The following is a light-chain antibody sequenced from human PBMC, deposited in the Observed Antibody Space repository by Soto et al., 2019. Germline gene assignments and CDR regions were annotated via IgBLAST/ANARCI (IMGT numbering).Light chain of an antibody. CDR3: LQLNSYPLT. V-gene: IGKV1-9*01. Sequence: IQLTQSPSSLSASVGDRVTITCRASQGISSYLAWYQQKPGKAPKLLIYAASTLQSGVPSRFSGSGSGTDFTFTISSLQPEDFAIYYCLQLNSYPLTFGGGTKVDI. CDR1: QGISSY. J-gene: IGKJ4*01. CDR2: AAS.